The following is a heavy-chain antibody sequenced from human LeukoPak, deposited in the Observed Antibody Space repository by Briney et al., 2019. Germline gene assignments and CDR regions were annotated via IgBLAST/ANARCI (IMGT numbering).Heavy chain of an antibody. CDR1: GFSISNYW. V-gene: IGHV3-7*03. J-gene: IGHJ4*02. Sequence: GGSLRLSCAASGFSISNYWMNWVRQAPGKGLEWVANIKQDGSEKNYVDSVKGRFTISRDNAKNSLILQMNSLRAEDTALYHCARTQKVVVAATVDYWGQGTLVTVSS. D-gene: IGHD2-15*01. CDR2: IKQDGSEK. CDR3: ARTQKVVVAATVDY.